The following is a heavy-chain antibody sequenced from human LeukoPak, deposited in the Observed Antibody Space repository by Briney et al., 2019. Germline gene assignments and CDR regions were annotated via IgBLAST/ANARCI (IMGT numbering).Heavy chain of an antibody. V-gene: IGHV4-34*01. CDR1: GGSFSGYY. Sequence: SETLSLTCAVYGGSFSGYYWSWIRQPPGKGLEWIGEINHSGSTNYNPSLNSRVTISVDTSKNQFSLKLSSVTAADTAVYYCARGPTLTGSPYGMDVWGQGTTVTVSS. D-gene: IGHD3-9*01. CDR2: INHSGST. J-gene: IGHJ6*02. CDR3: ARGPTLTGSPYGMDV.